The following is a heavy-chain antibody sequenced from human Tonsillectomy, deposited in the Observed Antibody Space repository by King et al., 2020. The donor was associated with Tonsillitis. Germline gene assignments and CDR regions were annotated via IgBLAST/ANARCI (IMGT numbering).Heavy chain of an antibody. CDR2: IDPSDSYT. CDR1: EYNFTNYW. J-gene: IGHJ4*02. V-gene: IGHV5-10-1*03. Sequence: VQLVESGAEVKKPGESLRISCKGSEYNFTNYWISWVRQMPGKGLECMGKIDPSDSYTNYSPSFQGHVTISADKSISTAYLQWSSLKASDTAIYYCARHSIAGAGPAFDYGGQGTLVTVSS. D-gene: IGHD6-19*01. CDR3: ARHSIAGAGPAFDY.